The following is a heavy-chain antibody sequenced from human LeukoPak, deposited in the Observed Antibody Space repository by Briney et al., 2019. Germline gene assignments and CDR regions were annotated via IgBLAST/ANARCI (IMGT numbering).Heavy chain of an antibody. J-gene: IGHJ5*02. V-gene: IGHV3-74*03. CDR3: ARRVDATRWFDP. CDR2: INSDGTST. CDR1: GFTFSNYF. D-gene: IGHD2-15*01. Sequence: GGSLRLSCAASGFTFSNYFMHWVRQAPGKGLVWVSRINSDGTSTMYADSVKGRFTISRDNAKNTLYLQMNSLRDEDTAVYYCARRVDATRWFDPWGQGALVTVSS.